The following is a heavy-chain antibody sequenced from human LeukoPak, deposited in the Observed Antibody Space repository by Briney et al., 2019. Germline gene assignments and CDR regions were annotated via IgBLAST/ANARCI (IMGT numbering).Heavy chain of an antibody. CDR3: ARDARLRYSSSWYEGNFQH. V-gene: IGHV1-18*01. J-gene: IGHJ1*01. Sequence: ASVKVSCTASGYTFTSYGITWLRQAPGQGLEWMGWISAYNGDTNYAQKFQGRLTMTTDTSTNTAYMELRSLRSDDTAVYYCARDARLRYSSSWYEGNFQHWGQGTLVTVSS. CDR1: GYTFTSYG. CDR2: ISAYNGDT. D-gene: IGHD6-13*01.